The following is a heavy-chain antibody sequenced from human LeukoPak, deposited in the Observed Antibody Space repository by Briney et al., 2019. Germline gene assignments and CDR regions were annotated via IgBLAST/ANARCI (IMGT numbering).Heavy chain of an antibody. V-gene: IGHV4-39*01. J-gene: IGHJ4*02. CDR1: GVSISSSNSY. CDR3: ARQTGSGLFILP. CDR2: IYYSGNT. Sequence: SETLSLTCTVSGVSISSSNSYWGWIRQPPGKGLEWIGSIYYSGNTYYNASLKSQVSISIDTSKNQFSLKLTSVTAADTAVYYCARQTGSGLFILPGGQGTLVAVSS. D-gene: IGHD3/OR15-3a*01.